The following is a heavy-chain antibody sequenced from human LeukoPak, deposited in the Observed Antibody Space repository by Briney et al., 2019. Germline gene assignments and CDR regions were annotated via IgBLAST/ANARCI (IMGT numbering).Heavy chain of an antibody. J-gene: IGHJ4*02. CDR2: ISPNSGGT. V-gene: IGHV1-2*02. CDR1: GYTFTAYY. CDR3: ARNYGGNSKYFDY. D-gene: IGHD4-23*01. Sequence: ASVTVSCKASGYTFTAYYMHWVRQAPGQGLEWMGWISPNSGGTNYSQNFQGRVTMTRDTSISTVYMELSRLTSDDTAVYYCARNYGGNSKYFDYWGQGTLVTVSS.